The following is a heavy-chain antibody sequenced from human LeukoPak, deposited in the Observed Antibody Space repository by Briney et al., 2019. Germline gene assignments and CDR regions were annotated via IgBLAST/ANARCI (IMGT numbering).Heavy chain of an antibody. D-gene: IGHD3-10*01. Sequence: GGSLRLSCAASGFTFTSYSMNWVRQAPGQGLEWVAVISYAGSNKYYAHSVKGRFTISRDNSKNTLYLQMNSLRAEDTAVYYCAKGVDVELNYWGQGTLVTVSS. V-gene: IGHV3-30*18. CDR3: AKGVDVELNY. CDR1: GFTFTSYS. J-gene: IGHJ4*02. CDR2: ISYAGSNK.